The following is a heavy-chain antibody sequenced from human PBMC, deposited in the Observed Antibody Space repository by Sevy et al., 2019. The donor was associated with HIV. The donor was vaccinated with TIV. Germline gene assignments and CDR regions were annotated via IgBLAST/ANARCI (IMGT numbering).Heavy chain of an antibody. CDR2: ISGSSNYL. V-gene: IGHV3-21*06. Sequence: GGSLRLSCAASRFTFSSYSMNWVRQAPGKGLEWVSSISGSSNYLYYAESLKGRFIISRDNAKNTLYLQMNSLRADDTAVYYCATGPPDGSYDYFDYWGHGTLVTVSS. D-gene: IGHD1-26*01. CDR1: RFTFSSYS. J-gene: IGHJ4*01. CDR3: ATGPPDGSYDYFDY.